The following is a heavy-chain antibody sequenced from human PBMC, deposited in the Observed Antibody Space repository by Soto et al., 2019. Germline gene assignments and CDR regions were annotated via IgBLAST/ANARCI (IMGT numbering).Heavy chain of an antibody. CDR2: ISSSSSTI. CDR3: ARVDITIFGVVISIGC. CDR1: GFTFSSYS. V-gene: IGHV3-48*01. Sequence: GGSLRLSCAASGFTFSSYSMNWVRQAPGKGLEWVSYISSSSSTIYYADSVKGRFTISRDNAKNSLYLQMNSLRAEDTAVYYCARVDITIFGVVISIGCWGQGTLVTVSS. J-gene: IGHJ4*02. D-gene: IGHD3-3*01.